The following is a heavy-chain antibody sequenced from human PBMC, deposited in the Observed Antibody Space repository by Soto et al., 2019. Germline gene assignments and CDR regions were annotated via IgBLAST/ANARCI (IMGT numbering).Heavy chain of an antibody. J-gene: IGHJ4*02. V-gene: IGHV3-33*01. Sequence: GGSLRLSCEASGFTFSSYGMHWVRQAPGKGLEWVAIIWYDEGTEYYADSVKGRFTISRDNSKNTLYLQMNSLRAEDTAVYYCARGWIMSDGPELWGLGTLVTVSS. CDR2: IWYDEGTE. CDR3: ARGWIMSDGPEL. D-gene: IGHD2-2*03. CDR1: GFTFSSYG.